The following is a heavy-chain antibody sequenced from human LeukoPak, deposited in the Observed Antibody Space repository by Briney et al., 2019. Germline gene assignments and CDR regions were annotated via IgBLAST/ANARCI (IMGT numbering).Heavy chain of an antibody. V-gene: IGHV4-30-4*01. CDR2: IYYSGST. Sequence: SETLSLTCTVSGGSISSGGYYWSWIRQPPGKGLEWIGYIYYSGSTYYNPSLKSRVTISVDTSKNQFSLKLSSVTAADTAVYYCARKYYYGSGSYRWFDPWGQGTLVTVSS. D-gene: IGHD3-10*01. J-gene: IGHJ5*02. CDR3: ARKYYYGSGSYRWFDP. CDR1: GGSISSGGYY.